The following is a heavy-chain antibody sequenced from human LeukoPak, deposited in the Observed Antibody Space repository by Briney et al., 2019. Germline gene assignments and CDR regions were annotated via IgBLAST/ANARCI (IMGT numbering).Heavy chain of an antibody. CDR1: GGSISSYY. CDR2: IYTSGST. CDR3: VKDGHGMDV. V-gene: IGHV4-4*07. Sequence: SETLSLTCSVSGGSISSYYWSWMRQPAGKGLQWIGRIYTSGSTNYNPSLKSRVTMTVETSKNQISLKLRSVTAADTAVYYCVKDGHGMDVWGQGTTVTVSS. J-gene: IGHJ6*02.